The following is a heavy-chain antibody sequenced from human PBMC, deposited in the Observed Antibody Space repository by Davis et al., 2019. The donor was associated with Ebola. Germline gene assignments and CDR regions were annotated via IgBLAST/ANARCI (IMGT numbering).Heavy chain of an antibody. CDR1: GGAISSYY. CDR2: TYYSGST. J-gene: IGHJ4*02. D-gene: IGHD3-10*01. CDR3: ARVSWGFIDY. Sequence: SETLSLTCTVSGGAISSYYWSWIRQPPGKGLEWSGYTYYSGSTNYNPSLKSRVTISVDTSKNQFSLKLSSVTAADTAVYYCARVSWGFIDYWGQGTLVTVSS. V-gene: IGHV4-59*01.